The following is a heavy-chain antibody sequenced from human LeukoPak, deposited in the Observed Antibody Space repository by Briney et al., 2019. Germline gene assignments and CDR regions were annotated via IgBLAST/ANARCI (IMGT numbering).Heavy chain of an antibody. CDR3: ARERAAGFDY. D-gene: IGHD6-13*01. V-gene: IGHV3-23*01. CDR1: GFTFINYA. Sequence: GGSLRLSCAASGFTFINYAVTWVRQAPGMGLEWVSVISGSGGSTYYADSVKGRFTISRDNSKNTLYLQMNSLRAEDTAVYYCARERAAGFDYWGQRTLVTVSS. J-gene: IGHJ4*02. CDR2: ISGSGGST.